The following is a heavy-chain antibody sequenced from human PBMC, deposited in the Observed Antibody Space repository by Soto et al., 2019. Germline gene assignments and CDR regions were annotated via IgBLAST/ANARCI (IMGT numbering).Heavy chain of an antibody. CDR2: ISFSGSS. Sequence: QVQLQESGPGLVKPSQTLSLTCTVSGGSNIRDGYYWSWIRQHPGKGLEWIAYISFSGSSYSNPSLKSRVTISADTSKNQFSLRLTSVTAADTAVDFCARATPAGSADFWGQGPLVTVSS. V-gene: IGHV4-31*03. D-gene: IGHD2-2*01. CDR3: ARATPAGSADF. CDR1: GGSNIRDGYY. J-gene: IGHJ4*02.